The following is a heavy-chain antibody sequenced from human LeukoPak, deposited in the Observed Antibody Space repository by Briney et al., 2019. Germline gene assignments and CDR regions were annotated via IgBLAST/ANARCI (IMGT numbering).Heavy chain of an antibody. CDR2: INHSGST. D-gene: IGHD3-3*01. CDR1: GGSFSGYY. V-gene: IGHV4-34*01. CDR3: ARSAGLRFLEWLFLPFDY. J-gene: IGHJ4*02. Sequence: SETLSLTCAVYGGSFSGYYWSWIRQPPGKGLEWIGEINHSGSTNYNPSLKSRVTISVDTSKNQFSLKLSSVTAADTAVYYCARSAGLRFLEWLFLPFDYWGQGTLVTVSS.